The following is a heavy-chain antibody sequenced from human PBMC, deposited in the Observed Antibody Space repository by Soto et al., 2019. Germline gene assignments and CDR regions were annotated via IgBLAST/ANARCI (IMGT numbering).Heavy chain of an antibody. CDR1: GLTFSDHY. J-gene: IGHJ6*03. CDR2: TRNKANSYTT. CDR3: ARFTTRIKMFGVSMDF. V-gene: IGHV3-72*01. D-gene: IGHD3-3*01. Sequence: GGSLRLSCAASGLTFSDHYMDWIRQAPGKGLEWVGRTRNKANSYTTEYAASVKGRFTISRDDSKNSMYLQMNSLKTEDTAVYYWARFTTRIKMFGVSMDFWGKGTPVTVSS.